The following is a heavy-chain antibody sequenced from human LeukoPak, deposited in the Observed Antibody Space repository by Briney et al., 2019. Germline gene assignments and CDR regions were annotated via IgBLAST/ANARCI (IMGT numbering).Heavy chain of an antibody. CDR2: INPNSGGT. CDR3: ARAHDSSGYYGVSFDY. J-gene: IGHJ4*02. D-gene: IGHD3-22*01. Sequence: ASVKVSCKASGYTFTGYYVHWVRQAPGQGLEWMGWINPNSGGTNYAQKFQGRVTMTRDTSISTVYMELSRLRSDDTAVYYCARAHDSSGYYGVSFDYWGQGTLVTVPS. CDR1: GYTFTGYY. V-gene: IGHV1-2*02.